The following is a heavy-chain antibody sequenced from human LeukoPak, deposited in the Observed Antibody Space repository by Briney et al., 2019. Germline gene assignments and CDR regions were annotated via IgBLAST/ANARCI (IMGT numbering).Heavy chain of an antibody. J-gene: IGHJ3*02. D-gene: IGHD3-22*01. CDR3: AREGAGYFAFDI. CDR1: GFTFSSYV. V-gene: IGHV3-30*04. CDR2: ISYDGSNK. Sequence: PGRSLRLSCAASGFTFSSYVMHWVRQAPGKGLEWVAVISYDGSNKYYADSVKGRFTISRDNSKNTLYLQMNSLRAEDTAVYYCAREGAGYFAFDIWGQGTMVTVSS.